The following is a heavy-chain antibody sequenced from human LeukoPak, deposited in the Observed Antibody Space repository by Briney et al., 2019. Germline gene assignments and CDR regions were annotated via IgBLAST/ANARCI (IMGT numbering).Heavy chain of an antibody. CDR1: GFTFSSYW. V-gene: IGHV3-7*01. J-gene: IGHJ6*03. Sequence: GGSLRLSCAASGFTFSSYWMSWVRQAPGKGLEWVANIKQDGSEKYYVDSMKGRFTISRDNAKNSLYLQMNSLRAEDTAVYYCARVPAGANYYYYMDVWGKGTTVTVSS. CDR2: IKQDGSEK. D-gene: IGHD3-10*01. CDR3: ARVPAGANYYYYMDV.